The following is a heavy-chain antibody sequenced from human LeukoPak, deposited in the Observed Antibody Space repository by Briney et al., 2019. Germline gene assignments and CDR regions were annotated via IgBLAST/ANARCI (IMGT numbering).Heavy chain of an antibody. CDR2: ISGSGGST. V-gene: IGHV3-23*01. Sequence: PGGSLRLSCAASGFTFSSYAMSWVRQAPGKGLEWVSGISGSGGSTYYADSVKGRFTIPRDTSKNTLYLQMNTLRAEDTAVYYCAKEGGSSTWYDGWFDPWGQGTLVTVSS. D-gene: IGHD6-13*01. J-gene: IGHJ5*02. CDR3: AKEGGSSTWYDGWFDP. CDR1: GFTFSSYA.